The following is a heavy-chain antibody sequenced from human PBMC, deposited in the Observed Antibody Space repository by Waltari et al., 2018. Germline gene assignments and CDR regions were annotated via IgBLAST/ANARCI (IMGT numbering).Heavy chain of an antibody. V-gene: IGHV4-59*11. CDR1: GGSISSHY. D-gene: IGHD3-10*01. J-gene: IGHJ4*02. CDR2: IYYSGST. Sequence: QVQLQESGPGLVKPSETLSLTCTVSGGSISSHYLSWIRQPPGKGLEWIGYIYYSGSTNYNPSLKSRVTISVDTSKNQFSLKLSSVTAADTAVYYCARDYYGSGSSLWGQGTLVTVSS. CDR3: ARDYYGSGSSL.